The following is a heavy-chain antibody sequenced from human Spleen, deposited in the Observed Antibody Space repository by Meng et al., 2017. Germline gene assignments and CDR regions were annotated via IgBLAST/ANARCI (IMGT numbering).Heavy chain of an antibody. CDR3: AKVGQGDLTNYYYYGMDV. J-gene: IGHJ6*02. V-gene: IGHV3-23*01. CDR2: ISGSGGST. CDR1: GFTFSSYA. Sequence: GESLKISCAASGFTFSSYAMSWVRQAPGKGLEWVSAISGSGGSTYYADSVKDRFTISTDNPKNTLYLQMNRLKAEDTAVYYCAKVGQGDLTNYYYYGMDVWGQGTMVTVSS. D-gene: IGHD3-16*01.